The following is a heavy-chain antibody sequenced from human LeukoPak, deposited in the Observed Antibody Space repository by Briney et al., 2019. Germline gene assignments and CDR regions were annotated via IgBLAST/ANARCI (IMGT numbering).Heavy chain of an antibody. CDR2: IKQDGSEK. CDR1: GFTFSNYN. CDR3: ATIVVVSSSLEDY. D-gene: IGHD3-22*01. Sequence: PRGSLRLSCAASGFTFSNYNMNWVRQAPGKGLEWVANIKQDGSEKYYVDSVKGRFTISRDNAKKSLYLQMNSLRAEDTAVYYCATIVVVSSSLEDYWGQGTLVTVSS. V-gene: IGHV3-7*03. J-gene: IGHJ4*02.